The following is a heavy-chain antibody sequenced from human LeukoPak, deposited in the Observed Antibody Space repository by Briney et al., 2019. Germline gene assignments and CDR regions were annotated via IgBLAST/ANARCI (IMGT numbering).Heavy chain of an antibody. V-gene: IGHV1-46*03. J-gene: IGHJ4*02. CDR3: ARDSRGKYDYVWGSYRSPDY. Sequence: ASVKVSCKASGYTFTSYYMHWVRQAPGQGLEWMGIINPSGGSTSYAQKFQGRVTMTRDTSTSTVYMELSSLRSEDTAVDYCARDSRGKYDYVWGSYRSPDYWGQGTLSPSPQ. CDR1: GYTFTSYY. D-gene: IGHD3-16*02. CDR2: INPSGGST.